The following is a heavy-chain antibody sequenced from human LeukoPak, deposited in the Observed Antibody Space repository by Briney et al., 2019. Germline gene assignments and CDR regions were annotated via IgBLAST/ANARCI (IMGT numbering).Heavy chain of an antibody. Sequence: ASVKVSCQVSGYTLTELSMHWVRPAPGKGLEWMGGFDPEDGETIYAQKFQGTVTMTENTSTDTAYMELSSLRSEDTAVYYCATGRIAAAGTLLDYWGQGTLVTVSS. CDR1: GYTLTELS. CDR2: FDPEDGET. V-gene: IGHV1-24*01. CDR3: ATGRIAAAGTLLDY. D-gene: IGHD6-13*01. J-gene: IGHJ4*02.